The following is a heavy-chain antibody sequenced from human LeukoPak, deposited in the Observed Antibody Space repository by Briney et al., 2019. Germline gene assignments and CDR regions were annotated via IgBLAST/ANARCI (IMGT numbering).Heavy chain of an antibody. J-gene: IGHJ4*02. CDR1: GGSISSSSYY. CDR3: ARDLVAFDY. Sequence: SETLSLTCTVSGGSISSSSYYWGWIRQPPGKGLEWIGSIYYSGSTNYNPSLKSRVTISVDTSKNQFSLKLNSVTAADTAVYYCARDLVAFDYWGQGALVIVSS. CDR2: IYYSGST. V-gene: IGHV4-39*07. D-gene: IGHD2-15*01.